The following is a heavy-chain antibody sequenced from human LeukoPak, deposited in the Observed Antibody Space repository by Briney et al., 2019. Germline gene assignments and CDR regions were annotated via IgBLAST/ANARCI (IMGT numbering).Heavy chain of an antibody. CDR3: ARMSTVVTRGVFDY. Sequence: SETLSLTCTVSGGSINSYFWSWIRQPAGKGLEWIGRIYTSGSTNYNPSLKSRVTMSVDTSKNQFSLKLSSVTAADTAVYYCARMSTVVTRGVFDYWGQGTLVTVSS. V-gene: IGHV4-4*07. CDR2: IYTSGST. J-gene: IGHJ4*02. CDR1: GGSINSYF. D-gene: IGHD4-23*01.